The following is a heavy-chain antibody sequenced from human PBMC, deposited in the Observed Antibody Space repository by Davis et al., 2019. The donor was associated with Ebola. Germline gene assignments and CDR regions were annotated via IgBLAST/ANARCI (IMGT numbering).Heavy chain of an antibody. D-gene: IGHD1-1*01. CDR1: GFTFTSYA. CDR3: ARALHDEVLDY. V-gene: IGHV3-30*04. J-gene: IGHJ4*02. Sequence: GESLKISCAASGFTFTSYAMSWVRQAPGKGLEWVAVTSHNERERFYGESVQGRFTISRDNSENVLYLQMDSLRPDDTAIYFCARALHDEVLDYWGQGTPVTVSS. CDR2: TSHNERER.